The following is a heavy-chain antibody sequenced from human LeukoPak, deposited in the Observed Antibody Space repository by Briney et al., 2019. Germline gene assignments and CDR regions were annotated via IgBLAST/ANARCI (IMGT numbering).Heavy chain of an antibody. D-gene: IGHD6-13*01. CDR2: IYTSGRT. CDR3: ARLAAAAPVRGYYYYYMDV. V-gene: IGHV4-4*09. J-gene: IGHJ6*03. Sequence: SETLSLTCTVSGGSISSYYWSWIRQPPGKGLEWIGYIYTSGRTNYNPSLKSRVTISVDTSKNQFSLKLSSVTAADTAVYYCARLAAAAPVRGYYYYYMDVWGKGTAVTVSS. CDR1: GGSISSYY.